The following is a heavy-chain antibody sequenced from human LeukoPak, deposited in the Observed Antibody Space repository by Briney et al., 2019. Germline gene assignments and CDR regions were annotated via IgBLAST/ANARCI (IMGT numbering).Heavy chain of an antibody. CDR1: GFTFSSYS. Sequence: GGSLRLSCAASGFTFSSYSMNWVRQAPGKGLGWVSSISSSSSYIYYADSVKGRFTISRDNSKNTLYLQMNSLRAEDTAVYYCASPLYDSSGYYPTYNYYYYGMDVWGQGTTVTVSS. V-gene: IGHV3-21*04. CDR2: ISSSSSYI. CDR3: ASPLYDSSGYYPTYNYYYYGMDV. J-gene: IGHJ6*02. D-gene: IGHD3-22*01.